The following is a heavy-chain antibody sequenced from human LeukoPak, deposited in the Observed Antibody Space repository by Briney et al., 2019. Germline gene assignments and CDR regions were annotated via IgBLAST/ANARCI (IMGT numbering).Heavy chain of an antibody. CDR1: RLTLSSYI. V-gene: IGHV3-30*19. CDR2: IPYDGSIK. J-gene: IGHJ3*02. Sequence: GGALRLSCGAPRLTLSSYIRRRVRPAPGKVLERAAVIPYDGSIKTYAHSVKGRFTIHRHNSKYTLYLQMNSLRAEDTAVYYCAASYPDAFDIWGQGTMVTVSS. D-gene: IGHD3-10*01. CDR3: AASYPDAFDI.